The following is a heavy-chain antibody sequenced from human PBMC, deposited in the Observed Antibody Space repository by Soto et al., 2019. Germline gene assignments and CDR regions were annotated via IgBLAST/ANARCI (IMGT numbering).Heavy chain of an antibody. V-gene: IGHV1-18*04. D-gene: IGHD3-22*01. J-gene: IGHJ1*01. CDR2: IYPYNGNT. Sequence: ASVQVSCKASGYTFTSFGFSWVRQAPGQGLEWMGWIYPYNGNTNYAQKFQGRVTMTTDTSTNTAYMELRSLRSDDTAVYYCVRDNYDSSGRYLAEYVHHGG. CDR3: VRDNYDSSGRYLAEYVHH. CDR1: GYTFTSFG.